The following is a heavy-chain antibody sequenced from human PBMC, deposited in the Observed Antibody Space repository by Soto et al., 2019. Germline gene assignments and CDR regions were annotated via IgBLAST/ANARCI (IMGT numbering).Heavy chain of an antibody. J-gene: IGHJ6*02. CDR1: GGSISSYY. Sequence: SETLSLTCTVSGGSISSYYWSWIRQPPGKGLEWIGYIYYSGSTNYNPSLKSRVTISVDTSKNQFSLKLSSVTAADTAVYYCARDRAPYSSSTSCYRALYGMDVWGQGTTVTVSS. D-gene: IGHD2-2*02. CDR2: IYYSGST. CDR3: ARDRAPYSSSTSCYRALYGMDV. V-gene: IGHV4-59*01.